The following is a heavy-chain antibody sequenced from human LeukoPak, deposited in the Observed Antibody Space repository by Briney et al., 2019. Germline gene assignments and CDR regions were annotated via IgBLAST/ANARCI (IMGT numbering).Heavy chain of an antibody. D-gene: IGHD5-12*01. V-gene: IGHV3-21*01. J-gene: IGHJ5*02. CDR3: ARDRDTVAGTLGRFDP. Sequence: PGGSLRLSCAASGFTFSNYDMNWVRQAPGKGLEWVSSISSSSSYIYYADSVKGRFTISRHNAKNSLYLQMNSLRAEDTAVYYCARDRDTVAGTLGRFDPWGQGTLVTVSS. CDR2: ISSSSSYI. CDR1: GFTFSNYD.